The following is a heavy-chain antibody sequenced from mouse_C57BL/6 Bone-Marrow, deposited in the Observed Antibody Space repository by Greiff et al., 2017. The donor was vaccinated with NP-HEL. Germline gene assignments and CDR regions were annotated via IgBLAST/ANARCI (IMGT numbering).Heavy chain of an antibody. CDR2: IDPSDSET. CDR3: ARGAMVTTPDWFAY. CDR1: GYTFTSYW. V-gene: IGHV1-52*01. Sequence: QVQLQQPGAELVRPGSSVKLSCKASGYTFTSYWMHWVKQRPIQGLEWIGNIDPSDSETHYNQKFKDKATLTVDKSSSTAYMQLSSLTSEDSAVYYCARGAMVTTPDWFAYWGQGTLVTVSA. J-gene: IGHJ3*01. D-gene: IGHD2-2*01.